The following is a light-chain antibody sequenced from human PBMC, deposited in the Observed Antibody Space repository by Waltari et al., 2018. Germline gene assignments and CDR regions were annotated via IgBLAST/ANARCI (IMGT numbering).Light chain of an antibody. CDR3: QQSFSS. V-gene: IGKV1-39*01. Sequence: DFQMTQSPSSLSASVGDRVTITCRASQSTTTYLNWYQKRPGKAPKLLIYEASNLQSGVPSRFSGSGSGTDFTLTISSLQPEDFATYYCQQSFSSFGPGTKVDIK. CDR1: QSTTTY. J-gene: IGKJ3*01. CDR2: EAS.